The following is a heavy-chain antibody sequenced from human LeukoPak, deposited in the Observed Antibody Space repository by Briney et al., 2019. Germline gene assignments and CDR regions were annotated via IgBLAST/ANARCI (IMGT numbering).Heavy chain of an antibody. J-gene: IGHJ6*02. Sequence: GRSLRLSCAASGFTFSSYGMHWVRQAPGKGLEWVAVISYDGSNKYYADSVKGRFTIPRDNSKNTLYLQMNSLRAEDTAVYYCAGTEVRGRIYYYYGMDVWGQGTTVTVSS. V-gene: IGHV3-30*03. CDR1: GFTFSSYG. CDR3: AGTEVRGRIYYYYGMDV. D-gene: IGHD3-10*01. CDR2: ISYDGSNK.